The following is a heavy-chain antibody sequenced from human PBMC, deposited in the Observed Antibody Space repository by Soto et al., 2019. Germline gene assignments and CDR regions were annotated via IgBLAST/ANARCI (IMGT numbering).Heavy chain of an antibody. CDR3: ARDRRVATIGDYYYYYGMDV. CDR1: GYTFTSYY. V-gene: IGHV1-46*01. CDR2: INPSGGST. J-gene: IGHJ6*02. D-gene: IGHD5-12*01. Sequence: ASVKVSCKASGYTFTSYYMHWVRQAPGQGLEWMGIINPSGGSTSYAQKFQGRVTMTRDTSTSTVYMELSSLRSEDTAVYYCARDRRVATIGDYYYYYGMDVWGQGTTVTVSS.